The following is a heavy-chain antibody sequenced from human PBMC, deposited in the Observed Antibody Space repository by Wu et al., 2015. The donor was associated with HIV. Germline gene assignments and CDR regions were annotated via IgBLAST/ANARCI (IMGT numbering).Heavy chain of an antibody. J-gene: IGHJ3*02. Sequence: QVQLVQSGAEVKKPGASVKVSCKASGYTFTSYDINRVRQATGQGLEWMGWMNPNSGNTGYAQKFQGRVTMTRNTSISTAYMELSSLRSEDTAVYYCARGLAIAAAGHDAFDIVGPRDNGHRLF. CDR2: MNPNSGNT. CDR1: GYTFTSYD. CDR3: ARGLAIAAAGHDAFDI. D-gene: IGHD6-13*01. V-gene: IGHV1-8*01.